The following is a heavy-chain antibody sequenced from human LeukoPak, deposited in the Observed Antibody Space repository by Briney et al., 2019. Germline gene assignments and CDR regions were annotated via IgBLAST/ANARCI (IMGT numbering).Heavy chain of an antibody. CDR1: GFTFDDYA. CDR2: ISWNSDTI. Sequence: GGSLRLSCAVSGFTFDDYAMHWVRQVPGKGLEWVSGISWNSDTIDLADSVKGRFTISRDNAKNSLYLQMNSLRAEDTAVYYCVYSSSRYSNWFDPWGQGTLVTVSS. CDR3: VYSSSRYSNWFDP. D-gene: IGHD6-13*01. V-gene: IGHV3-9*01. J-gene: IGHJ5*02.